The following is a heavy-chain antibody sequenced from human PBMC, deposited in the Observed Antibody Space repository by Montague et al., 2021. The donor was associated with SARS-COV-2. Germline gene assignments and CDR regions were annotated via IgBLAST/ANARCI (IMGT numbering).Heavy chain of an antibody. CDR3: ARAPVAHITIFGVVTSFDY. D-gene: IGHD3-3*01. V-gene: IGHV4-59*12. Sequence: SETLPLTCTVSGVSISSYYWSWIRQPPGKGLEWIGYIYYSGSTTYNPSLKSRVTISVDTSKNQFSLKLSSVTAADTAVYYCARAPVAHITIFGVVTSFDYWGQGTLVAVSS. J-gene: IGHJ4*02. CDR2: IYYSGST. CDR1: GVSISSYY.